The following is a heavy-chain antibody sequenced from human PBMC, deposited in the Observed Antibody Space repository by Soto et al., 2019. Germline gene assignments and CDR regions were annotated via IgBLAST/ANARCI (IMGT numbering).Heavy chain of an antibody. V-gene: IGHV3-9*01. J-gene: IGHJ6*02. CDR1: GFKFDDYA. Sequence: EVQLVESGGGLVQPGRSLRLSCSASGFKFDDYAMHWVRQAPGKGLEWVSGIPWHGEVAGYSDSVRGRFTISRDNPKNSLYLQMSSLTTEDTALYYCAKDRGPCSGNKCSSLYYYYGMDVWGHGTTVTVSS. CDR2: IPWHGEVA. D-gene: IGHD6-19*01. CDR3: AKDRGPCSGNKCSSLYYYYGMDV.